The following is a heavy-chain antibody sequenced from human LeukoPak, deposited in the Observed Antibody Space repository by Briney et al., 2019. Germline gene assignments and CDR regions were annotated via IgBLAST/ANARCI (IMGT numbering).Heavy chain of an antibody. J-gene: IGHJ4*02. D-gene: IGHD5-18*01. CDR1: GGSVSSGSYY. Sequence: PSQTLSLTCTVSGGSVSSGSYYWSWIRQPPGKGLEWIGYIYYSGSTNYNPSLKSRVTISVDTSKNQFSLKLSSVTAADTAVYYCARDRADTAMVTAFDYWGQGTLVTVSS. CDR2: IYYSGST. CDR3: ARDRADTAMVTAFDY. V-gene: IGHV4-61*01.